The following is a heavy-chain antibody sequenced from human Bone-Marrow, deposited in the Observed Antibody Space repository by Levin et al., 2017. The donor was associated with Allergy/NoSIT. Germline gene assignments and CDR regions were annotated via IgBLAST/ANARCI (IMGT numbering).Heavy chain of an antibody. CDR2: HYSGGSA. V-gene: IGHV3-66*01. D-gene: IGHD1-26*01. J-gene: IGHJ6*02. Sequence: PGGSLRLSCATSGVSGRINYMTWVRQAPGKGLEWVSTHYSGGSAYYADSVKGRFTISRDTSKNTLYLQMTDLRDEEPAVYSCATGSHLGAAYYYGLDVWGQGTTVTVSS. CDR1: GVSGRINY. CDR3: ATGSHLGAAYYYGLDV.